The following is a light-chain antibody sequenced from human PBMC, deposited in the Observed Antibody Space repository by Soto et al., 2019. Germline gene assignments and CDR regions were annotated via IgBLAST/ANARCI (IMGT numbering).Light chain of an antibody. CDR3: AAWDDSLSGLYV. CDR2: RNN. J-gene: IGLJ1*01. V-gene: IGLV1-47*01. CDR1: SSNIGSNY. Sequence: QPVLTQPPSASGTPGQRVTISCSGSSSNIGSNYVYWYQQLPGTAPKLLIYRNNQRPSGVPDRFSGSKSGTSASLAISGLRYEDEADYYCAAWDDSLSGLYVFGTGTKLTVL.